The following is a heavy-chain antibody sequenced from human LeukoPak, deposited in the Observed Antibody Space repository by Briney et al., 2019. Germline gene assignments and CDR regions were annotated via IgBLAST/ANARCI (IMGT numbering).Heavy chain of an antibody. D-gene: IGHD3-22*01. J-gene: IGHJ4*02. CDR1: GFTFSSSW. CDR3: ARALRITMIV. CDR2: IYSGGST. Sequence: GGSLRLSCAASGFTFSSSWMAWVRQAPGKGLEWVSVIYSGGSTYYADSVKGRFTISRDNSKNTLYLQMNSLRAEDTAVYYCARALRITMIVWGQGTLVTVSS. V-gene: IGHV3-66*01.